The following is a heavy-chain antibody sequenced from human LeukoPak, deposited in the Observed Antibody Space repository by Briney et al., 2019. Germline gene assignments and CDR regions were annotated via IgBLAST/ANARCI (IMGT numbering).Heavy chain of an antibody. Sequence: GRSLRLSCAASGFTFSSYAMHWVRQAPGKGLEWVAVISYDGSNKYYADSVKGRFTISRDNSKNTLYLQMNSLRAEDTAVYYCAKGGIAAAGRGGQGTLVTVSS. J-gene: IGHJ4*02. V-gene: IGHV3-30-3*01. D-gene: IGHD6-13*01. CDR2: ISYDGSNK. CDR1: GFTFSSYA. CDR3: AKGGIAAAGR.